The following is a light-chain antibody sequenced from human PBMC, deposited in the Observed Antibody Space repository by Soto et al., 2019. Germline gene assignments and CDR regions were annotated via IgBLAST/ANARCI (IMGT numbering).Light chain of an antibody. CDR1: QSVGDN. Sequence: EIVMTQSPATLSVSPGERATLSCKASQSVGDNLAWYQQKPGQAPSLLIYGASTRATGIPARFSGVGSGTEFTLTISSLQSEDFAVYYCQQYNNWPLTFGGGTKVDIK. CDR3: QQYNNWPLT. CDR2: GAS. J-gene: IGKJ4*01. V-gene: IGKV3D-15*01.